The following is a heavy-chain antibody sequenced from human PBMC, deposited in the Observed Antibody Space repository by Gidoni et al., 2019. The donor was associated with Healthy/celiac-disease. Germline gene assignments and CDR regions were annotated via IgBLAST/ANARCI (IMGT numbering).Heavy chain of an antibody. D-gene: IGHD6-6*01. J-gene: IGHJ6*02. CDR2: INPNSGGA. V-gene: IGHV1-2*02. Sequence: QVQLVQSGAEVKKPGASVKVSCKASGYTFTGYYLHWVRQAPGQGLEWMGWINPNSGGANYAQKFQGRVTMTRDTSISTAYMELSRLRSDDTAVYYCARLSRVAARGGAGYYYYGMDVWGQGTTVTVSS. CDR1: GYTFTGYY. CDR3: ARLSRVAARGGAGYYYYGMDV.